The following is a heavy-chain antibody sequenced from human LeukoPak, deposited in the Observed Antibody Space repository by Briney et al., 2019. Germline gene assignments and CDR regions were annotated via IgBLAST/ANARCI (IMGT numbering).Heavy chain of an antibody. D-gene: IGHD4-23*01. V-gene: IGHV4-31*03. CDR3: ARDLLNEGNHLDY. Sequence: ASQTLSLTCTVSGVSISSGGYYWSWIRQHPGKGLEWIGYIYYSGSTYYNPSLKSRVTISVDTSKNQFSLKLSSVTAADTAVYYCARDLLNEGNHLDYWGQGTLVTVSS. CDR2: IYYSGST. CDR1: GVSISSGGYY. J-gene: IGHJ4*02.